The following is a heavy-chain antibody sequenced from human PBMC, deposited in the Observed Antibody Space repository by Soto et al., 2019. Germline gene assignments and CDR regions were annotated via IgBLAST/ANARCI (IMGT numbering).Heavy chain of an antibody. V-gene: IGHV3-23*01. Sequence: EVQLLESGGGLVQPGGSRRLSCADSGFSFSTYAMSWVRQAPGKGLEWVSGISAGGGNTFYADSVRGRFTISRDNSKNTLYLQINSLRAEDTALYYCVNHSEYQLLSWCDPWGQGTLVTVSS. CDR3: VNHSEYQLLSWCDP. CDR1: GFSFSTYA. J-gene: IGHJ5*02. D-gene: IGHD2-2*01. CDR2: ISAGGGNT.